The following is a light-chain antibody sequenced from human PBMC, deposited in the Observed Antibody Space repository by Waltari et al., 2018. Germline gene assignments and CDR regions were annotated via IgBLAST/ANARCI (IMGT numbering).Light chain of an antibody. J-gene: IGLJ1*01. V-gene: IGLV2-23*03. CDR1: SRDVGSYNL. CDR3: CSYAGSSTFPYV. CDR2: EGN. Sequence: QSALTQPASVSGSPGQSITIPCTGTSRDVGSYNLVSWYQHPPGKAPKLMIYEGNKRPSGVSNRFSGSKSGNTASLTISGLQAEDEADYYCCSYAGSSTFPYVFGTGTKVTVL.